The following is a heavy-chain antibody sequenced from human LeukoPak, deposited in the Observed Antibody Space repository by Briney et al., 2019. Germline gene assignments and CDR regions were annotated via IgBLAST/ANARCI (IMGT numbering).Heavy chain of an antibody. CDR2: IYYSGST. V-gene: IGHV4-59*01. D-gene: IGHD3-22*01. CDR3: ARGQHYYDSSGYYPLTLYY. J-gene: IGHJ4*02. CDR1: GGSISSYY. Sequence: PSETLSLTCTVSGGSISSYYWSWIRQPPGKGLEWLGYIYYSGSTNYNPSLKSRVTISVDTSKNQFSLKLSSVTAADTAVYYCARGQHYYDSSGYYPLTLYYWGQGTLVTVSS.